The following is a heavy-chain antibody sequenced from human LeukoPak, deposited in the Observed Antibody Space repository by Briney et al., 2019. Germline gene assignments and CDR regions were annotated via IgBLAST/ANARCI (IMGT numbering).Heavy chain of an antibody. Sequence: SETLSLTCTVSGGSISNYYWSWIRQPPGKGLEWIGYIYYTGSTNYNPSLKSRVTISVDTSKNQFSLKLSSVTAADTAVYYCARDTSSSSCYDNWGQGTLVTVSS. CDR2: IYYTGST. J-gene: IGHJ4*02. D-gene: IGHD2-2*01. CDR1: GGSISNYY. CDR3: ARDTSSSSCYDN. V-gene: IGHV4-59*01.